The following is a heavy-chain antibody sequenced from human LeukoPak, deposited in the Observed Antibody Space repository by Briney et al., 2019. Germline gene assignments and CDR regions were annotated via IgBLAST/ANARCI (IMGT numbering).Heavy chain of an antibody. D-gene: IGHD6-19*01. CDR3: ARAEYSVAGLIDY. V-gene: IGHV3-64*01. Sequence: QPGGSLRLSCAASGFTFSSYAMHWVRQAPGKGLEYVSAISSNGGSTYYANSVKGRFTISRDNSKNTLYLQMGSLRAEDMAVYYCARAEYSVAGLIDYWGRGTLVTVSS. CDR1: GFTFSSYA. CDR2: ISSNGGST. J-gene: IGHJ4*02.